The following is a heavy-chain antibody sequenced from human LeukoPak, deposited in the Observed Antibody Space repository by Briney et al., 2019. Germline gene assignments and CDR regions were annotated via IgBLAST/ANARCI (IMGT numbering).Heavy chain of an antibody. CDR1: GGTFSSYA. J-gene: IGHJ4*02. Sequence: SVKVSCKASGGTFSSYAISWVRQAPGQGLEWMGRIIPILGIANYAQKFQGRVTITADKSTSTAYMELSSLRAEDTAVYYCAKHRSYGSPLGDYWGQGTLVTVSS. CDR3: AKHRSYGSPLGDY. CDR2: IIPILGIA. V-gene: IGHV1-69*04. D-gene: IGHD5-18*01.